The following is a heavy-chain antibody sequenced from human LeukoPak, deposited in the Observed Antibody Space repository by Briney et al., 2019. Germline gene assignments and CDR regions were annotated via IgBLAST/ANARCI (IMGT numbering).Heavy chain of an antibody. V-gene: IGHV4-59*08. D-gene: IGHD6-19*01. CDR3: ARGVGAVAGNFDY. CDR1: GGSTSSNS. CDR2: YYNSGST. Sequence: SETLSLTCTVSGGSTSSNSWGWMRQPPGKGLEWIGTYYNSGSTSYDPSLKSRVTISVDTSKNQFSLKLSSVTAADTAVYYCARGVGAVAGNFDYWGQGTLVTVSS. J-gene: IGHJ4*02.